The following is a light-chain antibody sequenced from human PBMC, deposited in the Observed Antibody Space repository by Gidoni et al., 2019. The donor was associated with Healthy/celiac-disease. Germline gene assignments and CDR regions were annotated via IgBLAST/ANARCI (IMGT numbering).Light chain of an antibody. CDR2: GAS. J-gene: IGKJ1*01. CDR3: QQYGSSPNT. Sequence: EIVFTQSPGTLSLSPGERATLSCRASQSVSSSDLAWYQQKPGQAPRLLIYGASSRATGIPDRFSGSGSGTDFTLTISRLEPEDFAVYYCQQYGSSPNTFGQXTKVEIK. V-gene: IGKV3-20*01. CDR1: QSVSSSD.